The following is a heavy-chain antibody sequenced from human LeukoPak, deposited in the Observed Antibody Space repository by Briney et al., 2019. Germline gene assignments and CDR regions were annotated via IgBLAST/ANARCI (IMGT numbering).Heavy chain of an antibody. Sequence: SETLSLTCTVSGYSISSGYYWGWIRQPPGKGLEWIGSIYHSGSTYYNPSLKSRVTISVDTSKNQFSLKLSSVTAADTAVYYCARDLSSATRGVPAAIGLFDPWGQGTLVTVSS. CDR3: ARDLSSATRGVPAAIGLFDP. CDR2: IYHSGST. J-gene: IGHJ5*02. D-gene: IGHD2-2*01. V-gene: IGHV4-38-2*02. CDR1: GYSISSGYY.